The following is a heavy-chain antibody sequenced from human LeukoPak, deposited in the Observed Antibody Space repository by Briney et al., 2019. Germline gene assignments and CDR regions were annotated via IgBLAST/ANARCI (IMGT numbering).Heavy chain of an antibody. J-gene: IGHJ3*02. CDR3: ARQKCTSTSCLTKNAFDI. CDR2: IYTSGST. Sequence: PSETLSLTCTVSGSISSYYWSWIRQPPGKGLEWIRYIYTSGSTNYNPSLKSRVTISVDTSKNQFSLDLSSVTAADTAVYYCARQKCTSTSCLTKNAFDIWGQGTMVTVSS. CDR1: GSISSYY. D-gene: IGHD2-2*01. V-gene: IGHV4-4*09.